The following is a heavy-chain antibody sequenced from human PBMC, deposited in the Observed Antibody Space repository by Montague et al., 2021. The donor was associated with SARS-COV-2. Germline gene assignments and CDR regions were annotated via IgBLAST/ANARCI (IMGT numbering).Heavy chain of an antibody. Sequence: TLSLTCTVSGVSITRGGYFWSWIRQHPGRGPEWIGYIDNSGSAHYNPSLTSRVSISIDTSNNQFSLKLTSVTTADTAIYYCARELGGFGVWGQGTMVTVSS. CDR2: IDNSGSA. D-gene: IGHD3-16*01. CDR1: GVSITRGGYF. J-gene: IGHJ3*01. V-gene: IGHV4-31*03. CDR3: ARELGGFGV.